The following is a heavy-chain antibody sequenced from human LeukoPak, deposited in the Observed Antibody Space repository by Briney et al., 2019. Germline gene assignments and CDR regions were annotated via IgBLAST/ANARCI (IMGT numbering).Heavy chain of an antibody. Sequence: GESLKISCKGSGYSFTSYWIGWVRQMPGKGLEWMGMVYPGDSDTRYSQTCQGHVTISPDNSISTSYLQWSSLKASDTAVYYCARHDNGGMVRGLIAADAFDIWGQGTMVTVSS. J-gene: IGHJ3*02. CDR1: GYSFTSYW. V-gene: IGHV5-51*01. CDR3: ARHDNGGMVRGLIAADAFDI. D-gene: IGHD3-10*01. CDR2: VYPGDSDT.